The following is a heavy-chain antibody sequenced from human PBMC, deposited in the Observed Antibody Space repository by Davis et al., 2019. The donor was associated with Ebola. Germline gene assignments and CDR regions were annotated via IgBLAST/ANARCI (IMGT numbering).Heavy chain of an antibody. V-gene: IGHV3-48*03. D-gene: IGHD4-17*01. J-gene: IGHJ4*02. CDR1: GFTFSSYD. Sequence: PGGSLSLSCAVSGFTFSSYDFNWVRQSPGKGLEWVSFISASGTTIYYADSVKGRFTISRDNAKNSVYLQMYSLRAEDTAVYHCARGYGAFDYWDQGTLVTVSS. CDR3: ARGYGAFDY. CDR2: ISASGTTI.